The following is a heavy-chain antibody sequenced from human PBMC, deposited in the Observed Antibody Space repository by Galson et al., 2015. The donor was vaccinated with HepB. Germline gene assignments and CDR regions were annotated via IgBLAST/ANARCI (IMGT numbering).Heavy chain of an antibody. Sequence: SLRLSCAASGFTFSAYWMSWVRQVPGKGLEWVADVNLDGSELYYADSVKGRFTISRDNAARSASLHMYSLRAEDTAVYYCAREVMIRTLAHKTPDYWGQGTLVTVSS. CDR3: AREVMIRTLAHKTPDY. CDR1: GFTFSAYW. CDR2: VNLDGSEL. D-gene: IGHD3-16*01. V-gene: IGHV3-7*03. J-gene: IGHJ4*02.